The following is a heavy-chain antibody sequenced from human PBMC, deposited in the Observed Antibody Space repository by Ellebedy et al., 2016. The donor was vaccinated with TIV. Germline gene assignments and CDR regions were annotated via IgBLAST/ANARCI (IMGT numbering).Heavy chain of an antibody. J-gene: IGHJ5*02. Sequence: GESLKISCAASGFTFSSYAMSWVRQAPGKGLEWVSAISGSGGSTYYADSVKGRFTISRDNSKNTLYLQMNSLRAEDTAVYYCARGPRESITIFGVAPYNWFDPWGQGTLVTVSS. CDR3: ARGPRESITIFGVAPYNWFDP. CDR2: ISGSGGST. CDR1: GFTFSSYA. V-gene: IGHV3-23*01. D-gene: IGHD3-3*01.